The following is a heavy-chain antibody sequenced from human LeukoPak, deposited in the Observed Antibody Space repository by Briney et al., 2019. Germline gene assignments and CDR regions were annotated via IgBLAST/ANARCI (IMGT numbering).Heavy chain of an antibody. CDR2: ISSSSTYI. J-gene: IGHJ5*02. CDR1: GFPFSDYY. V-gene: IGHV3-21*06. Sequence: GGSLRLSCAASGFPFSDYYMNWVRQAPGKGLEWVSAISSSSTYIYYADSVKGRFTISRDNAENSMYLQMNGLRVEDTAVYFCARGEQKDTITGVGSWGQGTLVTVSS. CDR3: ARGEQKDTITGVGS. D-gene: IGHD1-14*01.